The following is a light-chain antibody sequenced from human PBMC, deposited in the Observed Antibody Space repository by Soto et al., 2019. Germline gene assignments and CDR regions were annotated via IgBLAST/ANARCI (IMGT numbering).Light chain of an antibody. J-gene: IGLJ3*02. CDR2: DVS. Sequence: QPVLTQPASLSGSPGQSSSISCTGTSSDVGAYNYVSWYQQHPGKAPKLMIYDVSDRPSGVSNRFSGSKSGNTASLTISGLQAEDEADYYCVSYTGAGVMFGGGTQLTVL. CDR3: VSYTGAGVM. V-gene: IGLV2-14*03. CDR1: SSDVGAYNY.